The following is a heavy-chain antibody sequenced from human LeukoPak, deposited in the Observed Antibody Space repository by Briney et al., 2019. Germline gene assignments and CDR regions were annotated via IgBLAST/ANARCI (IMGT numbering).Heavy chain of an antibody. V-gene: IGHV1-69*06. CDR3: AREVLAHYYGSGSNQYFDY. Sequence: SVKVSCKASGGTFSSYAISWVRQAPGQGLEWMGGITPIFGTANYAQKFQGRVTITADKSTSTAYMELSSLRSEDTAVYYCAREVLAHYYGSGSNQYFDYWGQGTLVTVSS. J-gene: IGHJ4*02. CDR2: ITPIFGTA. CDR1: GGTFSSYA. D-gene: IGHD3-10*01.